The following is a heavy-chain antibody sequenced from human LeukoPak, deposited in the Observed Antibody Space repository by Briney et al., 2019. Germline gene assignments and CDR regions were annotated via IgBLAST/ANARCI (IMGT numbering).Heavy chain of an antibody. J-gene: IGHJ2*01. V-gene: IGHV3-9*03. Sequence: GRSLRLSCAASGFTFDDYAMHWVRQAPGKGLQWVSGISWNSGSIGYADSVKGRFTISRDNAKNSLYLQMNSLRAEDMALYYCAKASDYYDSSASWWSFDLLGRGTLVTVSS. CDR2: ISWNSGSI. D-gene: IGHD3-22*01. CDR1: GFTFDDYA. CDR3: AKASDYYDSSASWWSFDL.